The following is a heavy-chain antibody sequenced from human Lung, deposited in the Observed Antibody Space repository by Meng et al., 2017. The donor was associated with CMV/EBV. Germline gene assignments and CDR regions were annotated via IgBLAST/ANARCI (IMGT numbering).Heavy chain of an antibody. CDR1: GFTFRSYE. CDR2: ISSSGDII. Sequence: GGSLRLXCAASGFTFRSYEMNWVRQAPGMGLEWVSYISSSGDIIYYADSVKGRFSISRDNAKNSLYLQMSSLRADDTAVYYCARDKSGPFTIPYYYYGMDVWGQGTTVTVSS. D-gene: IGHD3-3*01. J-gene: IGHJ6*02. CDR3: ARDKSGPFTIPYYYYGMDV. V-gene: IGHV3-48*03.